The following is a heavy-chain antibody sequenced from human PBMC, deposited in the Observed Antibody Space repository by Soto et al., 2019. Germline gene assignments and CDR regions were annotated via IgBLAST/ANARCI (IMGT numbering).Heavy chain of an antibody. CDR3: ASPIAAAGPYYYGMDV. CDR1: GGTFSSYA. CDR2: IIPIFGTG. Sequence: QVQLVQSGAEVKKPGSSVKVSCKASGGTFSSYAISWVRQAPGQGLEWMGGIIPIFGTGNYAQKFQGRVTITADESTSTAYMELSSLRSEDTAVYYCASPIAAAGPYYYGMDVWGQGTTVTVSS. V-gene: IGHV1-69*01. D-gene: IGHD6-13*01. J-gene: IGHJ6*02.